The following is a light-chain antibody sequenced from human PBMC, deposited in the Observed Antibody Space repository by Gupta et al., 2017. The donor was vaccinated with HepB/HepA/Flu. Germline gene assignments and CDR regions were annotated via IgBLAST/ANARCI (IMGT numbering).Light chain of an antibody. J-gene: IGLJ2*01. V-gene: IGLV3-1*01. CDR2: QDS. CDR1: KVGDKY. Sequence: SYELPQPPSVSVSPGQTASITCPGDKVGDKYACWYQQKPCQAPVLVIYQDSKRPSGIPERFSGANSGNTATLTSSWTYSMDDGYYYCQAWDSSTAVFGGGTKLTVL. CDR3: QAWDSSTAV.